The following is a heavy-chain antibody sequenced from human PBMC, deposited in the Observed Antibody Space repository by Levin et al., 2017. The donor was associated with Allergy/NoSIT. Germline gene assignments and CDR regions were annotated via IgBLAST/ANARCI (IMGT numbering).Heavy chain of an antibody. CDR3: ADNKCSSTSCYAGMSDTAMVN. V-gene: IGHV4-39*01. Sequence: PSETLSLTCTVSGGSISSSSYYWGWIRQPPGKGLEWIGSIYYSGSTYYNPSLKSRVTISVDTSKNQFSLKLSSVTAADTAVYYCADNKCSSTSCYAGMSDTAMVNWGQGTLVTVSS. CDR2: IYYSGST. J-gene: IGHJ4*02. D-gene: IGHD2-2*01. CDR1: GGSISSSSYY.